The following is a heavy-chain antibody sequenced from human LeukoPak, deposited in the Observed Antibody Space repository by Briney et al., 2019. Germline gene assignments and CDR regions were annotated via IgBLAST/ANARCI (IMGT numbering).Heavy chain of an antibody. Sequence: GGSLRLSCAASGFTFSSYSMNWVRQAPGKGLEWVSSISSSGSYIYYADSVKGRFTISRDNAKNSLYLQMNSLRAEDTAVYYCARGDVGSSGWIPFDYWGQGTLVTVSS. CDR2: ISSSGSYI. J-gene: IGHJ4*02. V-gene: IGHV3-21*01. CDR3: ARGDVGSSGWIPFDY. D-gene: IGHD6-19*01. CDR1: GFTFSSYS.